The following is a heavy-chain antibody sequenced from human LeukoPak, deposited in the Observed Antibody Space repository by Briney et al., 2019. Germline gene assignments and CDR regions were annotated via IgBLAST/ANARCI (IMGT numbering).Heavy chain of an antibody. CDR2: ISWDGGST. CDR1: GFTFDDYA. V-gene: IGHV3-43D*03. Sequence: GGSLRLSCAASGFTFDDYAMRWVRQAPGKGLEWVSHISWDGGSTYYADSVKGRFTISRDNSKKSLYLQMNSLRAEDTALYYCVKDPDSRGYFHWGQGTLVTVSS. CDR3: VKDPDSRGYFH. D-gene: IGHD3-22*01. J-gene: IGHJ4*02.